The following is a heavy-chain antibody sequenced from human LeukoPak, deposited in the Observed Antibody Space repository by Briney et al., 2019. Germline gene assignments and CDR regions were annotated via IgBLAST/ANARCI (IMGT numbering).Heavy chain of an antibody. D-gene: IGHD3-10*01. V-gene: IGHV4-4*07. CDR2: IYDGGST. CDR1: GGSVNSYY. Sequence: KPSETLSLTCTVCGGSVNSYYLSWIRQPAGKTLEWIGRIYDGGSTNYNPSLKSRVTMSVDTSKNQISLKLKSVTAADTAVYYCARDSGTSGEVKFDPWGQGALVTVSS. CDR3: ARDSGTSGEVKFDP. J-gene: IGHJ5*02.